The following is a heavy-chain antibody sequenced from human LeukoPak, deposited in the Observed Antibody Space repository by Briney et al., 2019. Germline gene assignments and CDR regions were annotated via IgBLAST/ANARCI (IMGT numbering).Heavy chain of an antibody. CDR3: ARHLYFSGWLFFDY. J-gene: IGHJ4*02. CDR1: GFTFSSQG. D-gene: IGHD6-19*01. V-gene: IGHV3-33*01. CDR2: ILHDGSNI. Sequence: GRSLRLSCAASGFTFSSQGMHWVRQAPGKGLEWVAVILHDGSNIYYADSVKGRFTISRDNSKNTLYLQMNSLRAEDTAVYYCARHLYFSGWLFFDYWGQGTLVTVSS.